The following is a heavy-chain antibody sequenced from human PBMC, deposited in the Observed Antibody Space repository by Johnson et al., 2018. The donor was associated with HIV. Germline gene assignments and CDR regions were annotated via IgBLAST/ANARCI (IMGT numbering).Heavy chain of an antibody. J-gene: IGHJ3*02. V-gene: IGHV3-23*04. CDR3: ARGPFCSSTSCYPDAFDI. Sequence: VQLVESGGGVVQPGGSLRLSCAASGFTFSSYGMSWVRQAPGKGLEWVSAISGSGGSTYYADPVKGGFTISRDNSKNTLYLQMNSLRAEDTAVYYCARGPFCSSTSCYPDAFDIWGQGTMVTVSS. CDR1: GFTFSSYG. CDR2: ISGSGGST. D-gene: IGHD2-2*01.